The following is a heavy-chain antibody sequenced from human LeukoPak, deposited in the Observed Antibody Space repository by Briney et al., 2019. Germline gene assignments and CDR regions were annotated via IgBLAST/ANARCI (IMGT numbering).Heavy chain of an antibody. V-gene: IGHV3-21*01. CDR2: ISSSSTHI. J-gene: IGHJ4*02. CDR1: GFTLSRYT. Sequence: GGSLRLSCAPSGFTLSRYTMNWVRQAPGKGLEWVSYISSSSTHIYYADSVKGRFTISRDNARNSLYLQMNRLRAEDTTIYYCARSEHSSSSFDYWGQGTLVTVSS. CDR3: ARSEHSSSSFDY. D-gene: IGHD6-6*01.